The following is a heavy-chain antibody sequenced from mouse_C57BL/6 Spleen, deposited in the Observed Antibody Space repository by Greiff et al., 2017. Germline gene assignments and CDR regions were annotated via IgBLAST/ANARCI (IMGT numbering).Heavy chain of an antibody. Sequence: EVQLQQSGPELVKPGASVKIPCKASGYTFTDYNMDWVKQSHGKSLEWIGDINPNNGGTIYNQKFKGKATLTVDKSSSTAYMELRSLTSEDTAVYYCARAGYYGNSLAEDFDYWGQGTTLTVSS. CDR1: GYTFTDYN. J-gene: IGHJ2*01. CDR3: ARAGYYGNSLAEDFDY. CDR2: INPNNGGT. V-gene: IGHV1-18*01. D-gene: IGHD1-1*01.